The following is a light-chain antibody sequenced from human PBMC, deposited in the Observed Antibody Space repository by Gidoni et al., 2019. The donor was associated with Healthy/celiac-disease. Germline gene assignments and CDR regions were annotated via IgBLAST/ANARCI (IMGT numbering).Light chain of an antibody. Sequence: QSALTQPASVSGSPGQSITISCTGTSSDVGGYNYVSWYHQHPGKAPKLMIYDVSNRPSGVSNRFSGSKSGNTASLTISGLQAEDEADYYCSSYTSSSTLEVFDGGTKLTVL. V-gene: IGLV2-14*03. J-gene: IGLJ2*01. CDR3: SSYTSSSTLEV. CDR1: SSDVGGYNY. CDR2: DVS.